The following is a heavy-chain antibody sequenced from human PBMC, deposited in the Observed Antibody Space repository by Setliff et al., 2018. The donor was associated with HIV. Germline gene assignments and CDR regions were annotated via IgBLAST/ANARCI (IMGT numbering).Heavy chain of an antibody. V-gene: IGHV1-69*13. CDR3: ARPSDTAMVTVGYYYYGMDV. CDR2: IIPIFGTA. D-gene: IGHD5-18*01. CDR1: GGTFGSYA. Sequence: ASVKVSCKASGGTFGSYAISWVRQAPGQGLEWMGGIIPIFGTANYAQKFQGRVTITADESTSTAYMELSSLRSEDTAVYYCARPSDTAMVTVGYYYYGMDVWGQGTTVTVSS. J-gene: IGHJ6*02.